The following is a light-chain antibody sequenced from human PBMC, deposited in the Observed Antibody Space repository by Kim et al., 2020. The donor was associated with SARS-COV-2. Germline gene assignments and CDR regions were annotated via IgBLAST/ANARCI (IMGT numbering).Light chain of an antibody. J-gene: IGLJ1*01. CDR3: QSYDSSLDGSV. CDR2: ADS. V-gene: IGLV1-40*01. CDR1: TTNIGAGYN. Sequence: RVNNSCTENTTNIGAGYNVHWYQQLPGGAPKLLIYADSDRPTGVPDRFSGSKSDTSVSLAISGLQAEDEADYYCQSYDSSLDGSVLGPATKVTVL.